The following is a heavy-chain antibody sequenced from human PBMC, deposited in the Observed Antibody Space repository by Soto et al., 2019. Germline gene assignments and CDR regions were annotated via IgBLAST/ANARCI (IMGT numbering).Heavy chain of an antibody. CDR3: ATLQGARSGSPFYYYYYYGMDV. J-gene: IGHJ6*02. V-gene: IGHV3-48*03. Sequence: LRLSCAASGFTFSSYEMNWVRQAPGKGLEWVSYISSSGSTIYYADSVKGRFTISRDNAKNSLYLQMNSLRAEDTAVYYCATLQGARSGSPFYYYYYYGMDVWGQGTTVTVSS. D-gene: IGHD3-10*01. CDR2: ISSSGSTI. CDR1: GFTFSSYE.